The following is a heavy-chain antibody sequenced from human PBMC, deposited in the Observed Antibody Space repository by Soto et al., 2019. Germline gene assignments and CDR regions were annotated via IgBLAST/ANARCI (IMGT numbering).Heavy chain of an antibody. CDR2: IIPIFGTA. CDR3: AREQDIVVVPAAPGYYYYGMDV. J-gene: IGHJ6*02. V-gene: IGHV1-69*13. CDR1: GGTFSSYA. Sequence: VASVKVSCKASGGTFSSYAISWVLQAPGQGLEWMGGIIPIFGTANYAQKFQGRVTITADESTSTAYMELSSLRSEDTAVYYCAREQDIVVVPAAPGYYYYGMDVWGQGTTVTVSS. D-gene: IGHD2-2*01.